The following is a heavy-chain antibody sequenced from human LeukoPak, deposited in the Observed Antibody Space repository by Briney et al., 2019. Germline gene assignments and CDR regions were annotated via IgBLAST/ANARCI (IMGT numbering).Heavy chain of an antibody. CDR2: VKNKGDGGTA. V-gene: IGHV3-15*01. D-gene: IGHD6-19*01. CDR1: GFTFSNAW. J-gene: IGHJ4*02. Sequence: PGESLRLSCAASGFTFSNAWMSWVRQAPGKRLEWVGRVKNKGDGGTADYAVPVKGRFTTSRDDSKNTLYLQMNSLKTEDTAVYYCATYGSGWSNDYWGQGTLVTVSS. CDR3: ATYGSGWSNDY.